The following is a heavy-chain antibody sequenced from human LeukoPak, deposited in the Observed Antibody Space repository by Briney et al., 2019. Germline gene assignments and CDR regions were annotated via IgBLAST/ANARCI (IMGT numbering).Heavy chain of an antibody. J-gene: IGHJ5*02. V-gene: IGHV3-23*01. CDR1: GFTFSSYA. D-gene: IGHD2-21*02. Sequence: GGSLRLPCAASGFTFSSYAMSWVRQAPGKGLEWVSAISGSGGSTYYADSVKGRFTISRDNSKNTLYLQMNSLRAEDTAVYYCAKADSRAYGFDPWGQGTLVTVSS. CDR3: AKADSRAYGFDP. CDR2: ISGSGGST.